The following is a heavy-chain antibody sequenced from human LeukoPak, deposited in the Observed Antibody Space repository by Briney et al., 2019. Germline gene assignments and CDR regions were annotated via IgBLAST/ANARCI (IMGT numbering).Heavy chain of an antibody. D-gene: IGHD2-15*01. CDR3: TRAGWYRQDY. J-gene: IGHJ4*02. CDR2: IKQDASQE. CDR1: GFTFSSYW. Sequence: PGGSLRLSCAASGFTFSSYWMSWVRQAPGKGPEWVAHIKQDASQEDHVDSVKGRFTISRDNAKNSLYLQMNSLRAEDTAVYYCTRAGWYRQDYWGQGTLVTVSS. V-gene: IGHV3-7*01.